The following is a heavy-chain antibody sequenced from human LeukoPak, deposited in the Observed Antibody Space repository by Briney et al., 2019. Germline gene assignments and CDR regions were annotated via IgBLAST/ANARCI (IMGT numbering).Heavy chain of an antibody. J-gene: IGHJ4*02. CDR3: AKDPTAGFWSGYYFDY. V-gene: IGHV3-30*02. CDR1: GFTFSSYG. CDR2: IRYDGSNK. Sequence: GGSLRLSCAASGFTFSSYGMHWVRQAPGKGLEWVAFIRYDGSNKYYADSVKGRFTISRDKSKNTLYLQMNSLRAEDTAVYYCAKDPTAGFWSGYYFDYWGPGTLVTVSS. D-gene: IGHD3-3*01.